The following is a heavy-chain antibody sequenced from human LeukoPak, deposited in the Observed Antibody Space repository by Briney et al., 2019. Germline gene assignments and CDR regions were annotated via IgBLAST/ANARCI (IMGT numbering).Heavy chain of an antibody. V-gene: IGHV3-53*01. CDR2: IYSGGST. Sequence: GGSLRLSCAASGFTVSSNYMSWVRQAPGKGLEWVSVIYSGGSTYYADSVKDRFTISRDNSKNTLYLQMNSLRAEDTAVYYCAREPRGYSYDYWGQGTLVTVSS. CDR3: AREPRGYSYDY. J-gene: IGHJ4*02. D-gene: IGHD5-18*01. CDR1: GFTVSSNY.